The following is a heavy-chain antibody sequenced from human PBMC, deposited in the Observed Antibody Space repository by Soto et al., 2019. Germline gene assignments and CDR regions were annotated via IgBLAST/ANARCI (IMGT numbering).Heavy chain of an antibody. V-gene: IGHV1-58*01. CDR1: GFTFSSSA. CDR2: IDVGSANA. Sequence: SVKVSCKTSGFTFSSSAVHWVRQARGHRLQWIGWIDVGSANANYADSVKGRFTISRDNSKNTLHLQMNSLRAEDTAVYYCAKDRGPDYGDYVGWGQGTLVTVSS. CDR3: AKDRGPDYGDYVG. J-gene: IGHJ4*02. D-gene: IGHD4-17*01.